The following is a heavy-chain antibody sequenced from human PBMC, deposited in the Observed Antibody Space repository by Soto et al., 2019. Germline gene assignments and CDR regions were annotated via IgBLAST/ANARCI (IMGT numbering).Heavy chain of an antibody. V-gene: IGHV1-18*01. Sequence: QVQLVQSGAEVKKPGASVKVSCKASGYTCTSYGISLVRQAPGQGLEWMGWISAYNGNTKYAQKLQGRVTMTTDTSKSTAYMEVRSLRSDDTAVYYCARDLAVGLVDYWGQGTLVTVSS. J-gene: IGHJ4*02. CDR1: GYTCTSYG. CDR2: ISAYNGNT. D-gene: IGHD6-19*01. CDR3: ARDLAVGLVDY.